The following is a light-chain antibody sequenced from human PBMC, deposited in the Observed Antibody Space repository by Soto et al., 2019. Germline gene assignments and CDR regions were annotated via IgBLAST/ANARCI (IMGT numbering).Light chain of an antibody. Sequence: EIVLTQSPGTLSLSPGERATLSCRASQSVSSSYLAWYQQKPGQAPRLLIYGASSRATGIPDRFSDSGSGTDFTLTISRLEPEDFAVYYCQQYGSSPYTFGQGTKWIS. J-gene: IGKJ2*01. CDR2: GAS. CDR3: QQYGSSPYT. CDR1: QSVSSSY. V-gene: IGKV3-20*01.